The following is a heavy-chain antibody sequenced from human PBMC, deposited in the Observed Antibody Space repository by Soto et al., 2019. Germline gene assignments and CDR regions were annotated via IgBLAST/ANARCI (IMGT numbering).Heavy chain of an antibody. CDR2: IYPGDSDA. CDR3: ARHIVDTSMTASFNY. Sequence: PGESLKISWRGSGFRFTSYWIGWVRQMPGKGLEWMGIIYPGDSDARYSPSFQGQVTISADKSISTVYLQWSSLKASDTAMYYCARHIVDTSMTASFNYWGQGTQVTVSS. J-gene: IGHJ4*02. D-gene: IGHD5-18*01. CDR1: GFRFTSYW. V-gene: IGHV5-51*01.